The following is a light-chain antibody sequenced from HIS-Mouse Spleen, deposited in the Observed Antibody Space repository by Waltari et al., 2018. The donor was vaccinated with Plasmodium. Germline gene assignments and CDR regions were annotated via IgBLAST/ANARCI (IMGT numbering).Light chain of an antibody. J-gene: IGKJ4*01. Sequence: EIVLTQSPATLSLSPGERATLSSRASQSVSSYLAWYQQKPGQAPRLLIYDASNRATGIPARFSGSGSATDFTLTISSLEPEDFAVYYCQQRSNWPRVLTFGGGTKVEIK. CDR3: QQRSNWPRVLT. CDR2: DAS. CDR1: QSVSSY. V-gene: IGKV3-11*01.